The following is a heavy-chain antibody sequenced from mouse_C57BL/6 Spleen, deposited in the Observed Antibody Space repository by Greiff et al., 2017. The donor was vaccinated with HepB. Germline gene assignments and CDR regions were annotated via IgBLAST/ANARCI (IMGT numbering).Heavy chain of an antibody. J-gene: IGHJ1*03. CDR1: GYTFTSYW. V-gene: IGHV1-64*01. CDR2: IHPNSGST. CDR3: ARGAHYYGSSHWYFDV. D-gene: IGHD1-1*01. Sequence: QVQLQQPGAELVKPGASVKLSCKASGYTFTSYWMHWVKQRPGQGLEWIGMIHPNSGSTNYNEKFKSKATLTVDKSSSTAYMQLSSLTSEDSAVYYCARGAHYYGSSHWYFDVWGTGTTVTVSS.